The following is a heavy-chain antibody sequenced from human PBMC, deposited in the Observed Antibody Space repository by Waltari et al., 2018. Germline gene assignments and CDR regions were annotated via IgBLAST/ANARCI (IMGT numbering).Heavy chain of an antibody. J-gene: IGHJ4*02. CDR1: GGTFSSYA. CDR2: IIPILGTA. V-gene: IGHV1-69*01. CDR3: ARGSDFWSGYYIEPFDY. Sequence: QVQLVQSGAEVKKPGSSVKVSCKASGGTFSSYAISWVRQAPGQGLEWMGGIIPILGTANYAQKFKGRVTITADESTSTAYMELSSLRSEDTAVYYCARGSDFWSGYYIEPFDYWGQGTLVTVSS. D-gene: IGHD3-3*01.